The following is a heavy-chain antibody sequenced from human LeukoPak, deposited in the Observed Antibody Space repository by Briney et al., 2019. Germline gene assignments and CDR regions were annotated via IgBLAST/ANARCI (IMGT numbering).Heavy chain of an antibody. CDR3: ARGYIYGFES. V-gene: IGHV3-74*01. CDR1: GFTISNYW. CDR2: INSDGSST. Sequence: GGSLRLSCAASGFTISNYWMHWVRQAPGKGLVWVSRINSDGSSTTYANSVKGRFTLSRDNAKNTLYLQMNSLRAEDTAVYYCARGYIYGFESWGQGTLVTVSS. D-gene: IGHD5-18*01. J-gene: IGHJ4*02.